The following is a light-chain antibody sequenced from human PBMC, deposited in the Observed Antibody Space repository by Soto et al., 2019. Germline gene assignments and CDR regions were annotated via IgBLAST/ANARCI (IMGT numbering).Light chain of an antibody. Sequence: DIHMTQSPSSLSASVGDRVTITCRASQSISSYLNWYHQKPGKAPDLLIYAASTLQSGVPSRFSGSASGTDFTLTISSLQPEDFATYSCQQSHSAPFTFGQGTKLKIK. V-gene: IGKV1-39*01. CDR3: QQSHSAPFT. CDR1: QSISSY. J-gene: IGKJ2*01. CDR2: AAS.